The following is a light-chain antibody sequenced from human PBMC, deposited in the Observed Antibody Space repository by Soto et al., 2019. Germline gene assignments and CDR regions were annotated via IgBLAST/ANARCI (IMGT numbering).Light chain of an antibody. V-gene: IGKV1-39*01. Sequence: DIQMTQSPSSLSASVGDRVTITCRASQSISTYLNWYQQNPGKAPKLLIYAASSLQSGVPSKFSGSGSGTDFTIIISSLQPEDFATYYCQQSYSTPRTFGQGTKVEMK. CDR2: AAS. J-gene: IGKJ1*01. CDR3: QQSYSTPRT. CDR1: QSISTY.